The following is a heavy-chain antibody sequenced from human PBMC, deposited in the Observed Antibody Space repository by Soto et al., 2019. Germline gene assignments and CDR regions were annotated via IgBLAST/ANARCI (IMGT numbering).Heavy chain of an antibody. J-gene: IGHJ4*02. CDR2: INNSGST. V-gene: IGHV4-61*01. Sequence: SETLSLTCTVSGDSVSSGSYYSSWIRPPQGSGLEWIGEINNSGSTNYNPSLKSRVTISVDTSKNQFSLKLSSVTAADTAVYYCARSGKQWLVRKFDYWGQGTLVTVS. CDR1: GDSVSSGSYY. D-gene: IGHD6-19*01. CDR3: ARSGKQWLVRKFDY.